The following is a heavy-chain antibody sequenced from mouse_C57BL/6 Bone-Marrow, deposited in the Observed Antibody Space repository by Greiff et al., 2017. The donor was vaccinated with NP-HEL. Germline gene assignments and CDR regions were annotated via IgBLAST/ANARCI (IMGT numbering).Heavy chain of an antibody. CDR1: GFTFSSYA. D-gene: IGHD2-3*01. Sequence: EVMLVESGGGLVKPGGSLKLSCAASGFTFSSYAMSWVRQTPEKRLEWVATISDGGSYTYYPDNVKGRFTISRDNAKNNLYLQMSHLKSEDTAMYYCARGLYDLYYFDYWGKGTTLTVSS. CDR3: ARGLYDLYYFDY. CDR2: ISDGGSYT. J-gene: IGHJ2*01. V-gene: IGHV5-4*03.